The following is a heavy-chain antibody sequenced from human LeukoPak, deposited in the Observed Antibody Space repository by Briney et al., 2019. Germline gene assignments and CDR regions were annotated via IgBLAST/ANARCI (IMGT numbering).Heavy chain of an antibody. Sequence: PGGSLRLSCAASGFTFSSYSMNWVRQAPGKGLEWVSSISSSSSYIYYADSVKGRFTISRDNAKNSLYLQMNRLRAEDTAVYYCARDLRDSSSPQGYWGQGTLVTVSS. V-gene: IGHV3-21*01. D-gene: IGHD6-13*01. J-gene: IGHJ4*02. CDR2: ISSSSSYI. CDR1: GFTFSSYS. CDR3: ARDLRDSSSPQGY.